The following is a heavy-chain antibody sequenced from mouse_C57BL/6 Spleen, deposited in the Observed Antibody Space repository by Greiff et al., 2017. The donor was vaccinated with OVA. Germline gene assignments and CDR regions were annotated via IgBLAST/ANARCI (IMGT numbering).Heavy chain of an antibody. CDR1: GFNIKDDY. V-gene: IGHV14-4*01. CDR3: TRPPLDYFDY. Sequence: EVQLQQSGAELVRPGASVKLSCTASGFNIKDDYMHWVKQRPEQGLEWIGWIDPENGDTEYASKFQGKATITADTSSNTAYLQLSSLTSEDTAVYYCTRPPLDYFDYWGQGTTLTVSS. CDR2: IDPENGDT. J-gene: IGHJ2*01.